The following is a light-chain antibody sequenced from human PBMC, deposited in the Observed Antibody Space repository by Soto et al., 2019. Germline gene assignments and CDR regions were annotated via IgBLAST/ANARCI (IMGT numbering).Light chain of an antibody. J-gene: IGLJ2*01. CDR2: RDS. CDR1: NIGSKN. V-gene: IGLV3-9*01. Sequence: SYELTQPLSVSVALGQTARINCGGNNIGSKNVHWYQQKPGQAPVLVIYRDSNRPPGIPERFSGSNSGNTATLTISRAQGGDEADYYCQVWDSSTVVFGGGTKLTVL. CDR3: QVWDSSTVV.